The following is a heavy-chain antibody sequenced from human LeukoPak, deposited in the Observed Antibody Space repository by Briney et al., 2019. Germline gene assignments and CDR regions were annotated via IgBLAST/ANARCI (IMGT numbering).Heavy chain of an antibody. Sequence: TSQTLSLTCTVSGGSISSGGYYWSWIRQHPGKGLEWIGYIYYSGSTYYNPSLKSRVTISVDTSKNQFSLKLSSVTAADTAVYYCARFGESGIAAAGIDYWGQGTLVTVSS. J-gene: IGHJ4*02. CDR3: ARFGESGIAAAGIDY. D-gene: IGHD6-13*01. CDR1: GGSISSGGYY. CDR2: IYYSGST. V-gene: IGHV4-31*03.